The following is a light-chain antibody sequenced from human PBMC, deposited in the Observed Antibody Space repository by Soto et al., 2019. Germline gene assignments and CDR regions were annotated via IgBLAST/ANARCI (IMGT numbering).Light chain of an antibody. CDR2: GAS. V-gene: IGKV3-15*01. Sequence: EIVMTQSPATLSVSPGERATLSCRARQSVSRNLAWYQQKPGQAPRLLIYGASTRATSIPARFSGSGSGTEFTLTISSLQSEDFAFYSCQQYNNWPPYTFGQGTKLEIK. CDR3: QQYNNWPPYT. J-gene: IGKJ2*01. CDR1: QSVSRN.